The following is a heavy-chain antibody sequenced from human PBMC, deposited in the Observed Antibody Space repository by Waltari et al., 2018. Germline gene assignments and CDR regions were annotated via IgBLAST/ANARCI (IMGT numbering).Heavy chain of an antibody. CDR2: IKQDGSKI. Sequence: EVQLVESGGGLVQPGGSLRLSCAASGFRFSSYWMTWVRQAPGKGLEWVANIKQDGSKIYYLDSVKGRCIISRDNAKNSLYLQMNSLRAEDTAVYYCARIGYSSSSNDYWGQGTLVTVSS. CDR1: GFRFSSYW. V-gene: IGHV3-7*01. CDR3: ARIGYSSSSNDY. D-gene: IGHD6-6*01. J-gene: IGHJ4*02.